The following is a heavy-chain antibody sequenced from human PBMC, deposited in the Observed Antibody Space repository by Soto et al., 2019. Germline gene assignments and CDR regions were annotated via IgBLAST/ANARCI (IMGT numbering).Heavy chain of an antibody. V-gene: IGHV3-23*01. J-gene: IGHJ4*02. CDR1: GLTFSNYA. CDR3: AKDSNTLVYGGEFDY. CDR2: IGGSGSDT. Sequence: GGSLRLSCTASGLTFSNYAMSWVRQTPGKGLEWVSIIGGSGSDTYYADSVKGRFTVSRDNSKNTQYVQMNSLRAEDTAVYYCAKDSNTLVYGGEFDYWGQGTLVTVSS. D-gene: IGHD4-17*01.